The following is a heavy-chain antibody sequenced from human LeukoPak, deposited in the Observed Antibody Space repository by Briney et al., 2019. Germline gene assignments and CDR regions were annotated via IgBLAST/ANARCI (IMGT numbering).Heavy chain of an antibody. J-gene: IGHJ3*02. CDR2: INTNTGNP. D-gene: IGHD6-19*01. Sequence: ASVKVSCKASGYTFTSYAMNWVRQAPGQGLEWMGWINTNTGNPTYAQGFTGRFVSSLDTSVSTAYLQISSLKAEDTAVYYCARGGGWYRRDAFDIWGQGTMVTVSS. CDR1: GYTFTSYA. CDR3: ARGGGWYRRDAFDI. V-gene: IGHV7-4-1*02.